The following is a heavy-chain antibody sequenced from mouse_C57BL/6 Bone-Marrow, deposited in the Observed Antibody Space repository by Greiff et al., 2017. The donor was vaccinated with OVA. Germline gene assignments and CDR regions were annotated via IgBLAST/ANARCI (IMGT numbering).Heavy chain of an antibody. D-gene: IGHD1-1*01. CDR2: ISDGGSYT. CDR1: GFTFSSYA. J-gene: IGHJ4*01. CDR3: ARDPITTVVRDYAMDY. Sequence: EVKVVDSGGGLVKPGGSLKLSCAASGFTFSSYAMSWVRQTPEKRLEWVATISDGGSYTYYPDNVKGRFTISRDNAKNNLYLQMSHLKSEDTAMYYCARDPITTVVRDYAMDYWGQGTSVTVSS. V-gene: IGHV5-4*01.